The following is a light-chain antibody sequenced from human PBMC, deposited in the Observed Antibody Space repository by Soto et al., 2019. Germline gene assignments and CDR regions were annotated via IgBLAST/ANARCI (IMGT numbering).Light chain of an antibody. J-gene: IGKJ2*02. CDR3: QQYNSYPCT. CDR2: DAS. V-gene: IGKV1-5*01. CDR1: QSISSW. Sequence: DIPMTQSPSTLSASVGDRVTITCRASQSISSWLAWYQQKPGKAPKLLIYDASSLESGVPSRFSGSGSGTEFTLTIRSLQPDDFATYYCQQYNSYPCTFGQGTKLQIK.